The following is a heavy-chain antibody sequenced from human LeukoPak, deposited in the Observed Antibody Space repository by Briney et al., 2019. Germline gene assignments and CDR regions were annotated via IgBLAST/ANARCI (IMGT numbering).Heavy chain of an antibody. CDR1: GGYISSYY. Sequence: SQTLSLTCTVSGGYISSYYWSWIRHPPGKGLEWIGYIYYSGSTNYNPSLKSRVTISVDTSKNQFSLKLSSVTAADTAVYYCAGIPPSEYYYMDVWGKGTTVTVSS. V-gene: IGHV4-59*08. J-gene: IGHJ6*03. CDR3: AGIPPSEYYYMDV. CDR2: IYYSGST. D-gene: IGHD2-21*01.